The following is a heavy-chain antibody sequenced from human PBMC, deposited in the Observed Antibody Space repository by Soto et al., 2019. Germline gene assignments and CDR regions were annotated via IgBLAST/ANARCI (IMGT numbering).Heavy chain of an antibody. CDR2: IYWDDDK. Sequence: QITLKESDPTLMKPTQTLTLTCTFSGFSLATSGVGVGWIRQSPGEALEWLAVIYWDDDKRYNPSLRARLAVTQVISSNQGVITMTNIDPADTVTYYYADRLGKYHFWNGGDFDFWCRGTLVTVS. D-gene: IGHD3-3*01. V-gene: IGHV2-5*02. J-gene: IGHJ4*02. CDR3: ADRLGKYHFWNGGDFDF. CDR1: GFSLATSGVG.